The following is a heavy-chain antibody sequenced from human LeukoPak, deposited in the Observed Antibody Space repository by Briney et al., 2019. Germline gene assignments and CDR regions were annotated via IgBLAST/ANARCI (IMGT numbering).Heavy chain of an antibody. J-gene: IGHJ5*02. D-gene: IGHD6-13*01. CDR3: ARNLGSSWSMYNWFDP. CDR2: ISSSSSYI. V-gene: IGHV3-21*04. CDR1: GFTFSSYS. Sequence: GGSLRLSCAASGFTFSSYSMNWVRQAPGKGLEWVSSISSSSSYIYYADSVKGRFTISRDNAKNSLYLQTNSLRAEDTAVYYCARNLGSSWSMYNWFDPWGQGTLVTVSS.